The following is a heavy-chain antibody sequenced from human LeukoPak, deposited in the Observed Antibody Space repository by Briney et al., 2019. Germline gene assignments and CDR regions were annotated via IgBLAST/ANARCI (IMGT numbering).Heavy chain of an antibody. Sequence: PGGSLRLSCAASGFNFDDYGMSWVRQAPGKGLEWVSGINWNGGSTGYADSVMGRFTISRDNSKNTLYLQMNSLRAEDTAVYYCARSSSWADYWGQGTLVTVSS. V-gene: IGHV3-20*04. CDR1: GFNFDDYG. CDR3: ARSSSWADY. J-gene: IGHJ4*02. CDR2: INWNGGST. D-gene: IGHD6-13*01.